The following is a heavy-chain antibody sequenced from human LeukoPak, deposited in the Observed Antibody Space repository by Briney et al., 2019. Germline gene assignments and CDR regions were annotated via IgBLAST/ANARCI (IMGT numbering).Heavy chain of an antibody. CDR2: INPNSGGT. D-gene: IGHD4-23*01. CDR3: ARARYDYGGGPRVLYYYYYYMDV. CDR1: GYTFTGYY. J-gene: IGHJ6*03. V-gene: IGHV1-2*02. Sequence: ASVKVSCKASGYTFTGYYMHWVRQAPGQGLEWMGWINPNSGGTNYAQKFQGRVTMTRDTSISTAYMELSRLRSDDTALYYCARARYDYGGGPRVLYYYYYYMDVWGKGTTVTVSS.